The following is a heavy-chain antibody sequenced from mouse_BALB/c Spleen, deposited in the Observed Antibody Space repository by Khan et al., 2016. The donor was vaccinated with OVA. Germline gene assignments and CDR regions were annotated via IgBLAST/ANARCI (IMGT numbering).Heavy chain of an antibody. CDR1: GYTFTNYW. J-gene: IGHJ4*01. CDR2: IYPGSGNT. CDR3: AIPYYYGSIYDTMDA. V-gene: IGHV1-63*02. Sequence: QVQLQQSGAEVVRPGTSVKMSCKTAGYTFTNYWIGWVKQRRGHGLEWIGDIYPGSGNTNYNEKFKGKATLTADTYSSTAYMHLSSLTSEDAAIYVCAIPYYYGSIYDTMDAWGQGTSVTVSS. D-gene: IGHD1-1*01.